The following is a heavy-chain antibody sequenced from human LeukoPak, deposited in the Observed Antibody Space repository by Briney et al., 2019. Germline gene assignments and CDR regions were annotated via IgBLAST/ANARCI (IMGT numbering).Heavy chain of an antibody. V-gene: IGHV3-11*04. CDR2: ISSSGSTI. CDR1: RFTFSDHY. D-gene: IGHD2-2*01. Sequence: GGSLRLSCAVSRFTFSDHYMSWIRQAPGKGLEWLSYISSSGSTISYADSVKGRFTISRDNTKNSLYLQMGSLRAEDTAVYYCARVSPVVVPAPDYWGQGTLVTVSS. J-gene: IGHJ4*02. CDR3: ARVSPVVVPAPDY.